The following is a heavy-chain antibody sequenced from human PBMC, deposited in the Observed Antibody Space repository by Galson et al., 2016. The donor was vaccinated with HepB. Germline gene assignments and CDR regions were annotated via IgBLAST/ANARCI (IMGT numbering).Heavy chain of an antibody. D-gene: IGHD3-10*01. J-gene: IGHJ4*02. CDR1: GFTFSSYW. V-gene: IGHV3-7*03. CDR2: IKHDGSEK. CDR3: ARHHGSGSYWDYFDY. Sequence: SLRLSRAASGFTFSSYWMNWVRQAPGKGLEWVANIKHDGSEKYYVDSVKGRFTISRDNAKNSLYPQMNSLRAEDTAVYYCARHHGSGSYWDYFDYWGQGTLVTVSS.